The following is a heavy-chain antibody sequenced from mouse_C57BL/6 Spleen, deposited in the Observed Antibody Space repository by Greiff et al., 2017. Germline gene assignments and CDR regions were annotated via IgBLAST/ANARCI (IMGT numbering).Heavy chain of an antibody. CDR2: IHPNSGST. D-gene: IGHD2-2*01. J-gene: IGHJ3*01. Sequence: QVQLQQPGAELVKPGASVKLSCKASGYTFTSYWMHWVKQRPGQGLEWIGMIHPNSGSTNYNEKFKSKATLTVDNSSSTAYMQLSSLTSEDSAVYYCARGAYGYDRFAYWGQGTLVTVSA. V-gene: IGHV1-64*01. CDR3: ARGAYGYDRFAY. CDR1: GYTFTSYW.